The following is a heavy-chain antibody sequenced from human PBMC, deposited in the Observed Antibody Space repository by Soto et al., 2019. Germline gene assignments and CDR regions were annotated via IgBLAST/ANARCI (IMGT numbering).Heavy chain of an antibody. J-gene: IGHJ4*02. Sequence: GGSLRLSCAASGFTFSSYAMSWVRQAPGKGMEWVSAISGSGGSTYYADSVKGRFTISRDNTKNTQYLQMNSLRAEDTAAYYFAKAANFDQTWYFDYWGQGTLVTVSS. D-gene: IGHD2-15*01. CDR3: AKAANFDQTWYFDY. V-gene: IGHV3-23*01. CDR1: GFTFSSYA. CDR2: ISGSGGST.